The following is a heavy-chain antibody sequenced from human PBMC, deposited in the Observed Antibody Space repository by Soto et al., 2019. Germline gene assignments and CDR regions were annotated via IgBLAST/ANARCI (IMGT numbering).Heavy chain of an antibody. D-gene: IGHD3-16*02. J-gene: IGHJ5*02. CDR1: GGTFSSYA. CDR3: ARVRITFGGVITYNWFDP. CDR2: IIPIFGTA. V-gene: IGHV1-69*01. Sequence: QVQLAQSGAEVKKPGSSVKVSCKASGGTFSSYAISWVRQAPGQGLEWMGGIIPIFGTANYAQKFQGRVTITADESTSTAYMELSSLRSEDTAVYYCARVRITFGGVITYNWFDPWGQGTLVTVSS.